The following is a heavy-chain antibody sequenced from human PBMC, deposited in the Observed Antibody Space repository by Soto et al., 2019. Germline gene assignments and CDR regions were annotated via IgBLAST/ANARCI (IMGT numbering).Heavy chain of an antibody. V-gene: IGHV3-23*01. CDR1: GFAFSTYG. J-gene: IGHJ4*02. Sequence: CAASGFAFSTYGVSWVRQAPGKGLEWVSDISALGGRTDYADSVKGRFTISRDNSKNTLYLQMNSLRAEDTAVYYCAQPGLVGATSQFDFWGQGTLVTVSS. CDR2: ISALGGRT. CDR3: AQPGLVGATSQFDF. D-gene: IGHD1-26*01.